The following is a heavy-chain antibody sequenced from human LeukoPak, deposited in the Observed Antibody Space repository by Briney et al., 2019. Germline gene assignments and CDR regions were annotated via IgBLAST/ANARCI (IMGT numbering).Heavy chain of an antibody. CDR1: GFTFDDYG. CDR3: ATNPPGRTYLQD. CDR2: INWIGDTT. D-gene: IGHD1-1*01. J-gene: IGHJ1*01. Sequence: PGGSLRLSCAASGFTFDDYGMTWVRQVPGKGLGWIAEINWIGDTTRYGDSVKGRFTISRDNAKNSLYLQINSLRVEDTAFYYCATNPPGRTYLQDWGQGTLVTVSS. V-gene: IGHV3-20*04.